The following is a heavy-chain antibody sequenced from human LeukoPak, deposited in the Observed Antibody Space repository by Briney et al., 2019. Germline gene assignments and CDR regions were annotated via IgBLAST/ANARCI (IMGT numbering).Heavy chain of an antibody. D-gene: IGHD3-10*01. CDR2: ISSSSSYI. CDR1: GFTFSRYS. J-gene: IGHJ6*03. V-gene: IGHV3-21*01. Sequence: GGSLRLSCAASGFTFSRYSMNWVRQAPGKGLEWVSSISSSSSYIYYADSVKGRFTISRDNAKNSLYLQMNSLRAEDTAVYYCAGEGGYYYGSGNYYMDVWGKGTTVTVSS. CDR3: AGEGGYYYGSGNYYMDV.